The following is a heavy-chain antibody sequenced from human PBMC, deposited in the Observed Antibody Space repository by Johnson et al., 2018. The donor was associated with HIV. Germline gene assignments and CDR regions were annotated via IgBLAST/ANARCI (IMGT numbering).Heavy chain of an antibody. D-gene: IGHD3-22*01. CDR1: GFTFDDDG. CDR3: ARDRRPYYYDSSGYDAFDI. Sequence: EVQLVESGGGVVRPGGSLRLSCAASGFTFDDDGMSWVRQVPGKGLEWVSGINWNGRSTGYADSVKGRFTISRDNAKSSLYLQMNSLRAEDTAVYYCARDRRPYYYDSSGYDAFDIWGQGTMVTVSS. J-gene: IGHJ3*02. V-gene: IGHV3-20*04. CDR2: INWNGRST.